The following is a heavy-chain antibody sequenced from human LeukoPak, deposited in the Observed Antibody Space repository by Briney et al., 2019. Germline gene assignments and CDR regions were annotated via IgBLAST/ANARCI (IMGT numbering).Heavy chain of an antibody. Sequence: SETLSLTCAVYGGSFSGYYWSWIRQPPGKGLEWIGEINHSGSTNYNPSLKSRVTISVDTSKNQFSLKLSSVTAADTAVYYCARGKATYYGILTGYCLDYWGQGTLVTVSS. CDR3: ARGKATYYGILTGYCLDY. J-gene: IGHJ4*02. CDR2: INHSGST. V-gene: IGHV4-34*01. D-gene: IGHD3-9*01. CDR1: GGSFSGYY.